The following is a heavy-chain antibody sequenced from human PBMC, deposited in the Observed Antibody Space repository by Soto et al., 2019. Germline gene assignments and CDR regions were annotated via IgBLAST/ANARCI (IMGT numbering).Heavy chain of an antibody. V-gene: IGHV4-31*03. D-gene: IGHD1-26*01. J-gene: IGHJ4*02. CDR3: ARGSGWADFDF. CDR1: GGSISGGVYY. Sequence: QVQLQESGPGLVKPSQTLSLTCSVSGGSISGGVYYWSWIRQHPGKGLEWIGYIYYSGSTYYNPSLTSRLTISVDTSKNQFSLKLSSVTAADTAVYYCARGSGWADFDFWGQGTLVTVSS. CDR2: IYYSGST.